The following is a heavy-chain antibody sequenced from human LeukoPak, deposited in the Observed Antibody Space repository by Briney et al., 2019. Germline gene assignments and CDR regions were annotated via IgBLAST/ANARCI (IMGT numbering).Heavy chain of an antibody. Sequence: PGGSLRLSCAASGFTFSSYAMSWVRQAPGKGLEWVSAISGSGGSTYYADSVKGRFTISRDNSKNTLYLQMNSLRAEDTAVYYCAKWREYYYDSSGYFDYWGQGTLVTVSS. CDR3: AKWREYYYDSSGYFDY. J-gene: IGHJ4*02. D-gene: IGHD3-22*01. CDR2: ISGSGGST. CDR1: GFTFSSYA. V-gene: IGHV3-23*01.